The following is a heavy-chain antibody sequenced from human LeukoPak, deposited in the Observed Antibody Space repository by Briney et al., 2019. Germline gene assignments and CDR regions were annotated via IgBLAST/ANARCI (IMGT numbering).Heavy chain of an antibody. CDR3: ARWAGRCGGDCQSEDP. D-gene: IGHD2-21*02. CDR2: INQDGSET. V-gene: IGHV3-7*01. CDR1: GFTFSTSW. J-gene: IGHJ5*02. Sequence: GGSLRPSCVGSGFTFSTSWMHWVRQAPGKGPEYVAYINQDGSETNYVDSVKGRFTISRDNTRNSLFLQMYSLRDEDTAIFYCARWAGRCGGDCQSEDPWGLGTLVIVSS.